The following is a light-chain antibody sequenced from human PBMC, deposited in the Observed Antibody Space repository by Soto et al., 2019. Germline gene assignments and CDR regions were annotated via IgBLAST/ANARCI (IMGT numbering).Light chain of an antibody. CDR1: QGVGRF. CDR3: QQRSGWPLT. V-gene: IGKV3-11*01. CDR2: DAS. Sequence: EIVLTQSPATLSLSPGERAALSCRASQGVGRFLAWYQQKPGQAHRLLIYDASNRATGIPARFSGSGSGTDLTLAINNLEPEDFSVYYCQQRSGWPLTCGGGTKVEIK. J-gene: IGKJ4*01.